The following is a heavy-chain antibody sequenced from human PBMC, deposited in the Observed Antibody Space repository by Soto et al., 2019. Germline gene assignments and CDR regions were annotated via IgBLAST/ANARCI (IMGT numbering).Heavy chain of an antibody. CDR1: GYTFANYA. J-gene: IGHJ6*02. D-gene: IGHD3-16*01. Sequence: QVRLVQSGTEVKKPGASVMVSCKASGYTFANYAIHWVRQAPGQDFEWMGWINAGNGNTRNSQKFQGRVTFTRDTSSTTAHMEVGSLRFEDTAVFSGAADLSCWGLTNGRVGVDVLGQGTTVIVSS. V-gene: IGHV1-3*01. CDR2: INAGNGNT. CDR3: AADLSCWGLTNGRVGVDV.